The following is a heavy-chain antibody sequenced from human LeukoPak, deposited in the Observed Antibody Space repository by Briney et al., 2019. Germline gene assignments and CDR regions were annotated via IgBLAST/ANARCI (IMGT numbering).Heavy chain of an antibody. J-gene: IGHJ4*02. Sequence: SETLSLPCTVSGRSIRIGSYYCSWIPQPAGKGLECIGRIYTSGGTNYNPSLKSRLTISLDTSKNQFSLNLSSVTAADTAMYYCARGRPAADLDYWGQGSLVTVSS. D-gene: IGHD6-13*01. CDR2: IYTSGGT. CDR3: ARGRPAADLDY. V-gene: IGHV4-61*02. CDR1: GRSIRIGSYY.